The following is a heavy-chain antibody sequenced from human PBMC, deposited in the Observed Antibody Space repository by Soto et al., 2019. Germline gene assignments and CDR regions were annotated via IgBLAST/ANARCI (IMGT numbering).Heavy chain of an antibody. CDR2: IYYSGRT. J-gene: IGHJ6*02. Sequence: QVQLQESGPGLVKPSETLSLTCTVSGGSISRYYCSWIRQPPGKGLEWMGYIYYSGRTNYNPSLKRRVTISVDTSKHQFSLKLSSVTAAYPAVDYCARVGGHYYYYGMDGWCQGSTVTVSS. V-gene: IGHV4-59*08. CDR1: GGSISRYY. CDR3: ARVGGHYYYYGMDG. D-gene: IGHD2-15*01.